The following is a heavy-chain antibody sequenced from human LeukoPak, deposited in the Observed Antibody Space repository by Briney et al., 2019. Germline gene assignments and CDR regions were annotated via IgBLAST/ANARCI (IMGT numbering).Heavy chain of an antibody. Sequence: ASVKVSFKASGYTFTSYDINWVRQATGQGLERMGWMNPNSGNTGYAQKFQGRVTITRNTSISTAYMELSSLRSEDTAVYYCARVVRGVITSYYYYMDVWGKGTTVTVSS. CDR3: ARVVRGVITSYYYYMDV. V-gene: IGHV1-8*03. CDR2: MNPNSGNT. D-gene: IGHD3-10*01. CDR1: GYTFTSYD. J-gene: IGHJ6*03.